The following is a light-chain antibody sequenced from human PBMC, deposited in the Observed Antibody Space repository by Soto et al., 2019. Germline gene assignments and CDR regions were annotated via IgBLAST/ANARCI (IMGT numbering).Light chain of an antibody. J-gene: IGKJ2*02. V-gene: IGKV3-20*01. CDR1: QSVSSDY. CDR3: QQYGSSPCT. CDR2: GAS. Sequence: EIVLTQSPGTLSLSPGERATLSCRACQSVSSDYVAWYQQKPGQAPRLLIYGASSWATGIPDRFSGSGSGTDFTLTISRLEPEDFAVYYCQQYGSSPCTFGQGTKLEIK.